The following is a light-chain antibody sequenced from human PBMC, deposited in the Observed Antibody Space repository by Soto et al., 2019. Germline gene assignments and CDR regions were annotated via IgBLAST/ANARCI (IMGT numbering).Light chain of an antibody. CDR1: QSISSS. J-gene: IGKJ4*01. CDR2: DAS. Sequence: EIVLTQSPGTLSLSPGERATLSCRASQSISSSLAWYQQKRGQAPRLLIHDASSRATGIPDRFSGSGSGTDFTLTISRLEPEDSATYYCQQRRSSLTFGGGTKVDIK. V-gene: IGKV3D-20*02. CDR3: QQRRSSLT.